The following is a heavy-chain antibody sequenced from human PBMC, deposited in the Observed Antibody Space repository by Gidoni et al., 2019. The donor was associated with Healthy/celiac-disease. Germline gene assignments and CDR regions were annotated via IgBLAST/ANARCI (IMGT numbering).Heavy chain of an antibody. D-gene: IGHD3-9*01. CDR3: ATGWNQYDILTGYYLIRYGMDV. V-gene: IGHV1-24*01. CDR1: GYTLTDLS. CDR2: FDPEDGET. J-gene: IGHJ6*02. Sequence: QVQLVQSGAEVKKPGASVKVSCKVSGYTLTDLSMPWVRQAPGKGLEWMGGFDPEDGETIYAQKCQGRVTMTEDTSTDTAYMELSSLRSEDTAVYYCATGWNQYDILTGYYLIRYGMDVWGQGTTVTVSS.